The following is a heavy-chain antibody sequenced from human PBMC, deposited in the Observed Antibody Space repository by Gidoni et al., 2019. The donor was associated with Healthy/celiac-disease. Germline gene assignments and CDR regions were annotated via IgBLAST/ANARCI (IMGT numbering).Heavy chain of an antibody. CDR3: ARGRVVVTAIIPSRRHSKYFQH. CDR1: GGSFSGYY. J-gene: IGHJ1*01. Sequence: QVQLQQWGAGLLKPSETLSLTCAVYGGSFSGYYWSWIRQPPGKGLEWIGEINHSGSTNYNPSLKSRVTISVDTSKNQFSLKLSSVTAADTAVYYCARGRVVVTAIIPSRRHSKYFQHWGQGTLVTVSS. D-gene: IGHD2-21*02. V-gene: IGHV4-34*01. CDR2: INHSGST.